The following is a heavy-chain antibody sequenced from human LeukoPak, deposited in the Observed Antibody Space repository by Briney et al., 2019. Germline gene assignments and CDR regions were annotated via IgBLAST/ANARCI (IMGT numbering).Heavy chain of an antibody. CDR1: GFTISSYW. V-gene: IGHV3-23*01. CDR2: IDKSGGDR. Sequence: GGSLRLSCAASGFTISSYWMSWFRQTPGKGLEWVSSIDKSGGDRDYTDPVKGRFTISRDNSKNTLYMQMNSLRVDDTAVYYCTKDVYGSVDSWGQGTLVTVSS. CDR3: TKDVYGSVDS. D-gene: IGHD6-19*01. J-gene: IGHJ4*02.